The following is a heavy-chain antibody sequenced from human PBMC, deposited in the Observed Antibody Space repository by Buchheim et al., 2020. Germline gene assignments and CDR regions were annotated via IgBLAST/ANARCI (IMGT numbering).Heavy chain of an antibody. V-gene: IGHV4-31*03. CDR3: ARGWSSLRFLEWLFGWFDP. D-gene: IGHD3-3*01. Sequence: QVQLQESGPGLVKPSQTLSLTCTVSGGSISSGGYYWSWIRQHPGKGLEWIGYIYYSGSTYYNPSLKSRVTISVATSKNRFSLKLSSVTAADTAVYYCARGWSSLRFLEWLFGWFDPWGQGTL. CDR1: GGSISSGGYY. CDR2: IYYSGST. J-gene: IGHJ5*02.